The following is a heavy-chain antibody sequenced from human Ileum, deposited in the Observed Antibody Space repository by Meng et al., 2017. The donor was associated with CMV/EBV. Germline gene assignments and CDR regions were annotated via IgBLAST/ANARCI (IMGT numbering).Heavy chain of an antibody. Sequence: SETLSLTCTVSGGSVSSGRYYWSWIRQPPGKGLEWIGYIFYNGCTNYNPSLKSRVTISADTSKNQFSVRLSSVTAADTAIYYCARRGFGELFHSIDYWGQGMLVTVSS. V-gene: IGHV4-61*01. J-gene: IGHJ4*02. CDR3: ARRGFGELFHSIDY. D-gene: IGHD3-10*01. CDR2: IFYNGCT. CDR1: GGSVSSGRYY.